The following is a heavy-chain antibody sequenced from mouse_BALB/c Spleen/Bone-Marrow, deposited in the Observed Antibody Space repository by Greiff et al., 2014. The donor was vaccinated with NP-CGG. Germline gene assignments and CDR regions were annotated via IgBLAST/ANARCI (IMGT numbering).Heavy chain of an antibody. D-gene: IGHD2-3*01. V-gene: IGHV1-9*01. CDR1: GYTSSSYW. J-gene: IGHJ2*01. CDR2: ILPGSGSS. CDR3: TRWGWSFDY. Sequence: QVQLQQSGAELMKPGASVKISCKATGYTSSSYWIEWVKQRPGHGLEWIGEILPGSGSSNYNEKFKGKATITADTSSNTAYMQLSSLTSEDSAVYYCTRWGWSFDYWGQGTTLTVSS.